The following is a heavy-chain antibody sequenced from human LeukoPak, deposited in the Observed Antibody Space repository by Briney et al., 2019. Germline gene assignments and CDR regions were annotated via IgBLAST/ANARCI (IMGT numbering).Heavy chain of an antibody. V-gene: IGHV5-51*01. D-gene: IGHD2-21*01. CDR1: GDSFTIYW. CDR2: IYPGDSDT. Sequence: GGALKLSFKGSGDSFTIYWIGGGGQRPGEGQGGVGIIYPGDSDTRYSPSFQGQVTISADKSISTAYLQWSSLKASDTAMYYCARHIPYYYGMDVWGQGTTVTVSS. CDR3: ARHIPYYYGMDV. J-gene: IGHJ6*02.